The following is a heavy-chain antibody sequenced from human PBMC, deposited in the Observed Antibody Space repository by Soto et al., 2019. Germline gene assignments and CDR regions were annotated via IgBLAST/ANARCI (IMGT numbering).Heavy chain of an antibody. CDR3: ASESLADGSGYSSDY. V-gene: IGHV3-33*01. Sequence: QVQLVESGGGVVQPGRSLRLSCAASGFTFSSYGMHWVRQAPGKGLEWVSVIWYDGSNKYYADSVKGRFTIARDKSKNTLYLQMNSLSAEDTSVYYCASESLADGSGYSSDYWGKGTLVTVSS. CDR2: IWYDGSNK. J-gene: IGHJ4*02. CDR1: GFTFSSYG. D-gene: IGHD3-22*01.